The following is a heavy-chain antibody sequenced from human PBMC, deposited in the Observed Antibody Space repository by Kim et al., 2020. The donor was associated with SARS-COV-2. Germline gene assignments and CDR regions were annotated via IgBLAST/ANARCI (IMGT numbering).Heavy chain of an antibody. V-gene: IGHV4-59*12. D-gene: IGHD3-22*01. J-gene: IGHJ4*02. CDR3: ARVRSTIVVVMGD. Sequence: NPTLKSRVTRSVDTSKNQFSRKLSSVTAADTAVYYCARVRSTIVVVMGDWGQGTLVTLSS.